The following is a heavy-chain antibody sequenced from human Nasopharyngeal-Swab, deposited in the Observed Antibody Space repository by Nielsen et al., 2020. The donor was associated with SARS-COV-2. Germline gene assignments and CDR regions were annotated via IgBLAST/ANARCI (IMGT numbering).Heavy chain of an antibody. J-gene: IGHJ4*02. V-gene: IGHV1-24*01. CDR2: LDPEDGET. D-gene: IGHD3-16*02. CDR1: GYTLTELS. CDR3: ASDLRVMITFGGVIALDY. Sequence: ASVKVSCKVSGYTLTELSMYWVRQAPGKGPERMGGLDPEDGETIYAQQFQGRVTMNEDTFTDTAYMQLSSLRSEDTAVYYCASDLRVMITFGGVIALDYWGQGTLVTVSS.